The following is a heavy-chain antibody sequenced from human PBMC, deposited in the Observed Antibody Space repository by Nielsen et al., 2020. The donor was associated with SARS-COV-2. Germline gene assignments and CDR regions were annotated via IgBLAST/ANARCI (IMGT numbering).Heavy chain of an antibody. J-gene: IGHJ3*02. CDR1: GFTFSSYG. CDR2: ISYDGSNK. CDR3: AKDEGVLYYDILTGLDAFDI. Sequence: GGSLRLSCAASGFTFSSYGMHWVRQAPGKGLEWVAVISYDGSNKYYADSVKGRFTISRDNSKNTLYLQMNSLRAEDTAVYYCAKDEGVLYYDILTGLDAFDIWGQGTMVTVSS. V-gene: IGHV3-30*18. D-gene: IGHD3-9*01.